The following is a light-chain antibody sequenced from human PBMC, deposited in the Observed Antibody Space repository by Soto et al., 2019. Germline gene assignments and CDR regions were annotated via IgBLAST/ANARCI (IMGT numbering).Light chain of an antibody. J-gene: IGKJ5*01. CDR2: AAS. Sequence: DIQMTQSPSSLSGSVGDRVTITCQASQDIGNSVNWYQQKPGKAPKLLLSAASNLETGDPLRFSGSGSRTHFAFIISSLQPEDVATYFCQQYGSLPITFGQGTRLEIK. CDR3: QQYGSLPIT. CDR1: QDIGNS. V-gene: IGKV1-33*01.